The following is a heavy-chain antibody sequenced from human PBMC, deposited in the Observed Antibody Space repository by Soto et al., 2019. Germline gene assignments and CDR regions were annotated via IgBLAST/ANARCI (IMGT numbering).Heavy chain of an antibody. CDR2: INPNGGST. V-gene: IGHV1-46*01. D-gene: IGHD3-3*01. Sequence: QVQLVQSGAEVKKPGASVKVSCKASGYTFSNYYIHWVRQAPGQGLEWMGIINPNGGSTTYAQKFQGRVTMTRDTSTSTVYMELSSLTSEDTALYDCARDGWFSALRMPFGLDVWGQGTTVTVSS. CDR1: GYTFSNYY. CDR3: ARDGWFSALRMPFGLDV. J-gene: IGHJ6*02.